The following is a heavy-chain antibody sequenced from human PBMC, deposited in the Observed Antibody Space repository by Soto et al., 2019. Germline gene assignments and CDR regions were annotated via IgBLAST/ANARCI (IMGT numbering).Heavy chain of an antibody. CDR2: IYYSGST. CDR1: DGTSIGGGYY. Sequence: VADGTSIGGGYYRTIKSQPPGKGLEWIGSIYYSGSTYYNPSLKSRVTISVDTSKNQFSLKLSSVTAADTAVYYCARRLASTLDYWGQRTLVTVPS. CDR3: ARRLASTLDY. D-gene: IGHD3-9*01. V-gene: IGHV4-39*01. J-gene: IGHJ4*02.